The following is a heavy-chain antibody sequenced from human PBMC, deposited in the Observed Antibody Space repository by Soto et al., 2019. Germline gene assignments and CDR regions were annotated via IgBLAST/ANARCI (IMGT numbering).Heavy chain of an antibody. V-gene: IGHV4-34*01. CDR2: INHSGST. CDR3: ARERSTWYYYGSGSYYGMDV. Sequence: SETLSLTCAVYGGSFSGYYWSWIRQPPGKGLEWIGEINHSGSTNYNPSLKSRVTISVDTSKNQFSLKLSSVTAADTAVYYCARERSTWYYYGSGSYYGMDVWGQGTTVTVS. D-gene: IGHD3-10*01. J-gene: IGHJ6*02. CDR1: GGSFSGYY.